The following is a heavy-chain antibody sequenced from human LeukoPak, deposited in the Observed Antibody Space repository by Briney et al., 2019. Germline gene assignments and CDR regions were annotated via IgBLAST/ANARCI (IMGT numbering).Heavy chain of an antibody. V-gene: IGHV4-34*01. J-gene: IGHJ4*02. D-gene: IGHD6-19*01. CDR3: ARAIAVAAFGY. Sequence: SETLSLTCAVYGGSFSGYYWSWIRQPPGKGLEWIGEINHSGSTNYNPSLKSRVTIPVDTSKNQFSLKLSSVTAADTAVYYCARAIAVAAFGYWGQGTLVTVSS. CDR2: INHSGST. CDR1: GGSFSGYY.